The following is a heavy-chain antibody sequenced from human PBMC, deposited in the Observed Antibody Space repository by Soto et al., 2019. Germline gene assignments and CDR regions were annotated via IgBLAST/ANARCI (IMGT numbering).Heavy chain of an antibody. CDR3: ARHPGYYDILTGYTTYYFDY. Sequence: PSETLSLTCTVSGGSIGTCYWSWIRQPPGKGLEWIGYIYYRGNTDYNPSLKSRVTISLDTPKNQFSLKLSSVTAADTAVYYCARHPGYYDILTGYTTYYFDYWGQGILVTVSS. D-gene: IGHD3-9*01. V-gene: IGHV4-59*08. J-gene: IGHJ4*02. CDR1: GGSIGTCY. CDR2: IYYRGNT.